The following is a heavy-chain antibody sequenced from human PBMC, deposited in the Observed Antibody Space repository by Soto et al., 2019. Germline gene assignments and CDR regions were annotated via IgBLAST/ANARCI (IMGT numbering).Heavy chain of an antibody. CDR2: LNTYGNT. Sequence: TSETLSLTCTVSGGSMSSYGWSWIRQPAGKGLEWIGRLNTYGNTHYNPSLKSRVTVSVDTSRNQFFLTLRSVTAADSAVYHCGRESGETWDYEASWGHGTPVTVSS. D-gene: IGHD1-7*01. J-gene: IGHJ5*01. CDR1: GGSMSSYG. CDR3: GRESGETWDYEAS. V-gene: IGHV4-4*07.